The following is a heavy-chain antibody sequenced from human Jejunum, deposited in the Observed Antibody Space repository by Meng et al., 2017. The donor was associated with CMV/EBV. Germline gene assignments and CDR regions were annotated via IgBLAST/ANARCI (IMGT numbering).Heavy chain of an antibody. V-gene: IGHV3-48*03. D-gene: IGHD2-2*01. J-gene: IGHJ4*02. Sequence: MTSVRKAPGKVLEWVAFINSRGRATSYADSLKGRFTIARDNAKSSLYLQMNSLRAEDTAVYYCASAMRTGYCSGSSCRGHFFDFWGQGTRVTVSS. CDR2: INSRGRAT. CDR3: ASAMRTGYCSGSSCRGHFFDF.